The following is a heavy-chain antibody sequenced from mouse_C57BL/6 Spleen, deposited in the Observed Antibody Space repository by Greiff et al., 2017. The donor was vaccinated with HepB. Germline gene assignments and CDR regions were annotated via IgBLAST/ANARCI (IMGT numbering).Heavy chain of an antibody. CDR1: GYTFTSYW. J-gene: IGHJ3*01. Sequence: QVQLQQPGAELVKPGASVKVSCKASGYTFTSYWMHWVKQRPGQGLEWIGRIHPSDSDTNYNQKFKGKATLTVDKSSSTAYMQLSSLTSEDSAVYYCAICYDYDEFAYWGQGTLVTVSA. V-gene: IGHV1-74*01. CDR3: AICYDYDEFAY. CDR2: IHPSDSDT. D-gene: IGHD2-4*01.